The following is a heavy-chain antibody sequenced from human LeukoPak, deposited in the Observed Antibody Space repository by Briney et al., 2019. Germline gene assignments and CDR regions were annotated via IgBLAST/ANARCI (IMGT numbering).Heavy chain of an antibody. J-gene: IGHJ4*02. Sequence: GGSLRLSCAASGFSLSNYWMNWVRQAPGKGLEWVANIKQDGSEKNYVDSVKGQFTISRDNDKNSLILQMNSLRDEDTAVYYCARGVWAPFDSWGQGTLVSVSS. D-gene: IGHD7-27*01. CDR2: IKQDGSEK. CDR3: ARGVWAPFDS. V-gene: IGHV3-7*01. CDR1: GFSLSNYW.